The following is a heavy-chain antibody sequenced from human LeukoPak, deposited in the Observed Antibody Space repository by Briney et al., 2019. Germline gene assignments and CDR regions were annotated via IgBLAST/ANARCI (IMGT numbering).Heavy chain of an antibody. D-gene: IGHD1-26*01. CDR3: ARDSYEVGATFDY. CDR2: INIDGTTT. CDR1: GFTFTRYW. V-gene: IGHV3-74*01. J-gene: IGHJ4*02. Sequence: PGGSLRLSCAASGFTFTRYWMHWVRQVPGKGLVWVSRINIDGTTTNYADSVKGRFTVSRDNAKSTLYLQVNSLRVEDTAVYYCARDSYEVGATFDYWGQGTLVTVSS.